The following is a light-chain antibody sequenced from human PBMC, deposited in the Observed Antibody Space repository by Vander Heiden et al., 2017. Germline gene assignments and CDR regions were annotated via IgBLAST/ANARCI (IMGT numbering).Light chain of an antibody. CDR3: QQYYSTPYT. V-gene: IGKV4-1*01. Sequence: DIVMTQSPDSLAVSLGERATINCKSSQSVLYSSNNKNYLAWYQQKPGQPPKLLIYWASTRESGVPDLCSGSASGTDFTLTISSLQAEDVAVYYCQQYYSTPYTFGQGTKLEIK. CDR1: QSVLYSSNNKNY. CDR2: WAS. J-gene: IGKJ2*01.